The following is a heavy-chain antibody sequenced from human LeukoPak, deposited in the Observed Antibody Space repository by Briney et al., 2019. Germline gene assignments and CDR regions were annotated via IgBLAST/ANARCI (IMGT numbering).Heavy chain of an antibody. Sequence: GSLRLSCAASGFTFSSYWLRWVRQAPGKGLEWVANIKQDGSDKYYVDSVKGRFTISRDNAKNSLYLQMNSLRAEDTAVYYCAKQQLGHFDYWGQGTLVTVSS. CDR3: AKQQLGHFDY. V-gene: IGHV3-7*01. D-gene: IGHD6-13*01. CDR1: GFTFSSYW. J-gene: IGHJ4*02. CDR2: IKQDGSDK.